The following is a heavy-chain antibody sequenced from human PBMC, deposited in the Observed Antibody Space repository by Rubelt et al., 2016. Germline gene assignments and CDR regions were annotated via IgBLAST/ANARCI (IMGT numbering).Heavy chain of an antibody. CDR2: VYYSGGT. CDR3: ARHGGALAFDI. Sequence: QLQESGPGLVTPSETLSLICTVSGGSISSTNYYWGWIRQPPGKGLEWIGRVYYSGGTYYNPSLKRLVTISLDTFENQFYLKLSSVTAADTAVYYCARHGGALAFDIWGQGTMVTVSS. J-gene: IGHJ3*02. V-gene: IGHV4-39*01. D-gene: IGHD3-16*01. CDR1: GGSISSTNYY.